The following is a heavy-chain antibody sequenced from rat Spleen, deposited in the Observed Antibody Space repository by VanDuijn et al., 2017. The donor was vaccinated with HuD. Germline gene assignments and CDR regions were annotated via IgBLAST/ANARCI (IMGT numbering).Heavy chain of an antibody. CDR1: GFTFSSSV. CDR2: INTDSSDI. D-gene: IGHD1-4*01. V-gene: IGHV5-43*01. Sequence: EVQLVESGGGLVQPGSSLKVSCVASGFTFSSSVMHWFRQAPENGIEWLAYINTDSSDIHYVETVKGRFTISRDNAKNTVDMQLSSLRSEDTAMYYCARERGTTRVFDYWGQGVMVTVSS. J-gene: IGHJ2*01. CDR3: ARERGTTRVFDY.